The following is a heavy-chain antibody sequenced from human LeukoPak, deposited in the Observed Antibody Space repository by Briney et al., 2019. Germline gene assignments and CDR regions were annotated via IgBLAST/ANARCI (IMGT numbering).Heavy chain of an antibody. CDR1: GGTFSSYA. Sequence: SVKVSCKASGGTFSSYAISWVRQAPGQGLEWMGGIIPIFGTANYAQKFQGRVTITADESTSTAYMELSSLRSEDTAVYYCARDRQVVRFLEWLVDAFDIWGQGTMVTVSS. V-gene: IGHV1-69*13. J-gene: IGHJ3*02. D-gene: IGHD3-3*01. CDR3: ARDRQVVRFLEWLVDAFDI. CDR2: IIPIFGTA.